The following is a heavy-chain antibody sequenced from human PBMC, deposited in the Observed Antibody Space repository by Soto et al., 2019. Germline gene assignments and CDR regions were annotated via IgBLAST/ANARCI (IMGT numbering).Heavy chain of an antibody. CDR2: IYWDDDK. CDR1: GFSLSTSGVG. Sequence: SGPTLVKPTQTLTLTCTFSGFSLSTSGVGVGWIRQPPGKALEWLALIYWDDDKRYSPSLKSRLTITKDTSKNQVVLTMTNMDPVDTATYYCAHRKGNYALTDDAFDIWGQGTMVTVSS. V-gene: IGHV2-5*02. J-gene: IGHJ3*02. CDR3: AHRKGNYALTDDAFDI. D-gene: IGHD1-7*01.